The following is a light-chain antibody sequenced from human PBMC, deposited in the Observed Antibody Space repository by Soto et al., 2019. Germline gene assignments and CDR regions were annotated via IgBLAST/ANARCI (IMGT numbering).Light chain of an antibody. J-gene: IGKJ1*01. V-gene: IGKV1-5*01. CDR1: QSVSGW. CDR3: QKYETFPGT. CDR2: DAS. Sequence: DIQMTQSPSTLSASVGDTVTVTCRASQSVSGWLAWYQQKPGEAPNLLIYDASALPRGVPSMFSGSGSGTKVTITIASLQPDDFGTYCCQKYETFPGTFGPGTKVEI.